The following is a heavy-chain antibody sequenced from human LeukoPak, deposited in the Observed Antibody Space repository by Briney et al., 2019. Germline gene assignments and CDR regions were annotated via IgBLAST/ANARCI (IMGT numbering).Heavy chain of an antibody. CDR2: IIPIFGTA. D-gene: IGHD2/OR15-2a*01. V-gene: IGHV1-69*05. Sequence: SVKVSCKASGYTFSDYAITWVRQAPGQGLEWMGWIIPIFGTANYAQKFQGRVTITTDESTSTAYMELNSLRSEDTAVYYCARDHYRVNYFLYESGWFDPWGQGTLVTVSS. CDR3: ARDHYRVNYFLYESGWFDP. CDR1: GYTFSDYA. J-gene: IGHJ5*02.